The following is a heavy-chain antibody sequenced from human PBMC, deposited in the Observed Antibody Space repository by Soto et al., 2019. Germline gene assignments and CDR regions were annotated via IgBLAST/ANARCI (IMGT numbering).Heavy chain of an antibody. CDR2: ISGSSSHI. J-gene: IGHJ5*02. CDR1: GFSFSDYY. D-gene: IGHD3-10*01. V-gene: IGHV3-11*05. CDR3: ARDYYASGSYGWFDP. Sequence: QVPLVESGGGLAKPGGSLRLSCVASGFSFSDYYMSWIRQAPGKGLEWVSYISGSSSHIKYADSVKGRFTISRDNAKKSLYLQMNSLRAEDTAVYYCARDYYASGSYGWFDPWGQGTLVIVSS.